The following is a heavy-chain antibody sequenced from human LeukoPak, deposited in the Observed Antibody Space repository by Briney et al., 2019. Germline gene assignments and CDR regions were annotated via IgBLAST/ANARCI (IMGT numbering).Heavy chain of an antibody. V-gene: IGHV3-23*01. CDR2: ISTSGGST. Sequence: GGSLRLSCAASGFTFSSSAMTWVRQAPGKGLEWVSTISTSGGSTYYADSVKGRFTISRDNSKNTLYLQMNSLRAEDTAVYYCAKDFSSGWYSFFDYWGQGTLVTVSS. J-gene: IGHJ4*02. CDR3: AKDFSSGWYSFFDY. CDR1: GFTFSSSA. D-gene: IGHD6-19*01.